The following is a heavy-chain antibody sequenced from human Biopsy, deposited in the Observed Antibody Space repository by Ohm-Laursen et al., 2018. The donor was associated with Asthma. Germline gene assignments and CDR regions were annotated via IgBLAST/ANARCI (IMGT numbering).Heavy chain of an antibody. CDR1: GFKFAEYT. D-gene: IGHD3-22*01. CDR3: AKVRSVCVITESFDY. CDR2: ISWNSATI. J-gene: IGHJ4*02. V-gene: IGHV3-9*01. Sequence: SLRLSRSASGFKFAEYTMHWVRHAPGKGLEWVSGISWNSATIGYADSVEGRFTISRDNAKNSVFLHMDSLRPEDTAFYYCAKVRSVCVITESFDYWGQGVLVTVSS.